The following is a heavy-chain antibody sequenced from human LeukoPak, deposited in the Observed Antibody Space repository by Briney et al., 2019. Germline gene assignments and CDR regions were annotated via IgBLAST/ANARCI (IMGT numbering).Heavy chain of an antibody. D-gene: IGHD3-10*01. V-gene: IGHV3-11*04. J-gene: IGHJ4*02. CDR2: ISSSHSTI. Sequence: GGSLRLSCAASGFRFNDYYMSWIRQAPGKGLEWIGYISSSHSTIHYADSMKGRFTISRDNAENTLYLQMINLRAEDTAVYYCARLYYQLLPYFDYWGQGTLVTVAS. CDR3: ARLYYQLLPYFDY. CDR1: GFRFNDYY.